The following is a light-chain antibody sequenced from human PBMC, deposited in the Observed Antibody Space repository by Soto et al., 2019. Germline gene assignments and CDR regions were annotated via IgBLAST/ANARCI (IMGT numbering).Light chain of an antibody. CDR1: SSDVGGYNY. Sequence: QSALTQPASVSGSPGQSITISCTGTSSDVGGYNYVSWYQHHPGKAPKLMIFDVSNRPSGVSNRFSGSKSGNTASLTISGLQPEDGADYYCSSYTTSNTRQIVFGTGTQVTVL. CDR3: SSYTTSNTRQIV. V-gene: IGLV2-14*03. CDR2: DVS. J-gene: IGLJ1*01.